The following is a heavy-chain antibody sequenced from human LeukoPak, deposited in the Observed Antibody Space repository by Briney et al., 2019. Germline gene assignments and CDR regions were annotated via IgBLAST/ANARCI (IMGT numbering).Heavy chain of an antibody. CDR2: MNPNSGNT. J-gene: IGHJ6*03. CDR3: ARARRGLNRVAAGYYYYYMDV. D-gene: IGHD6-13*01. Sequence: ASVKVSCKASGYTFTSYDINWVRQATGQGLEWMGWMNPNSGNTGYAQKFQGRVTMTRNTSISTAYMELSSLRSEDTAVYYCARARRGLNRVAAGYYYYYMDVWGKGTTVTVSS. V-gene: IGHV1-8*01. CDR1: GYTFTSYD.